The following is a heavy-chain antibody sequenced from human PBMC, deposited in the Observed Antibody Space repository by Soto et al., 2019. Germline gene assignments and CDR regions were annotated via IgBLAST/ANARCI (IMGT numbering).Heavy chain of an antibody. J-gene: IGHJ6*03. V-gene: IGHV4-59*01. CDR2: IYYSGST. CDR1: GGSISSYY. CDR3: ARALPSVSYGFRYYYYYMDV. D-gene: IGHD4-17*01. Sequence: SETLSLTCTVSGGSISSYYWSWIRQPPGKGLEWIGYIYYSGSTNYNPSLKSRVTISVDTSKNQFSLKLSSVTAADTAVYYCARALPSVSYGFRYYYYYMDVWGKGTTVTVSS.